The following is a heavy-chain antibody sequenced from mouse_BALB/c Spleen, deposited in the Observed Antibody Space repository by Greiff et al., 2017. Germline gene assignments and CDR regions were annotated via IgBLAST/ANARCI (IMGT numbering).Heavy chain of an antibody. CDR3: ARDYGSSFPFAY. CDR2: INPYNGDT. V-gene: IGHV1-20*02. J-gene: IGHJ3*01. CDR1: GYSFTSYF. D-gene: IGHD1-1*01. Sequence: VQLQQPGAELVRPGASVKLSCKASGYSFTSYFMNWVMQSHGKSLEWIGRINPYNGDTFYNQKFKGKATLTVDKSSSTAHMELRSLASEDSAVYYCARDYGSSFPFAYWGQGTLVTVSA.